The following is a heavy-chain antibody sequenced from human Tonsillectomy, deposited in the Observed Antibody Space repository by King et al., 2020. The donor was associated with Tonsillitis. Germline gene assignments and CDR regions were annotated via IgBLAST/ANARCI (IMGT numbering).Heavy chain of an antibody. J-gene: IGHJ1*01. D-gene: IGHD1-7*01. V-gene: IGHV1-18*01. CDR3: ARDWNYYFQH. Sequence: VQLVESGAEVKKPWASGKGSCKAFGYTFTRYGISWVRQAPGQGLEWRGWVSACTGNTNYAQKLQGRVTMTTDTSTSTAYMERRSLRSDDTALYYCARDWNYYFQHWGQGTLVTVSS. CDR1: GYTFTRYG. CDR2: VSACTGNT.